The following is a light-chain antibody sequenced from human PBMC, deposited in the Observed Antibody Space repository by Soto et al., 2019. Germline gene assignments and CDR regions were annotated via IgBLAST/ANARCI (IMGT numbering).Light chain of an antibody. CDR2: DAS. V-gene: IGKV3-11*01. Sequence: EIVLTQSPATLSLSPGERATLSCRASQSISSYLAWYQQKPGQAPSLLIYDASNRATGIPARFSGSGSGTDFTLTISRLEPEDFAVYYCQQYGSLSWTFGQGTKVDIK. CDR3: QQYGSLSWT. CDR1: QSISSY. J-gene: IGKJ1*01.